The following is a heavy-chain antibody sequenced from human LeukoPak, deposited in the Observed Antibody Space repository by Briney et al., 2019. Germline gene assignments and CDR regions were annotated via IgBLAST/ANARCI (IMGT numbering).Heavy chain of an antibody. CDR3: AKSGHYFDY. CDR2: ISSSGSTI. Sequence: GGSLRLSCAASGFTFSGYAMSWVRQAPGKGLEWVSYISSSGSTIYYAGSVGGRFTISRDNAKNTLYLQMSSLRVEDTAVYYCAKSGHYFDYWGQGTLVTVSS. J-gene: IGHJ4*02. V-gene: IGHV3-48*03. CDR1: GFTFSGYA. D-gene: IGHD3-10*01.